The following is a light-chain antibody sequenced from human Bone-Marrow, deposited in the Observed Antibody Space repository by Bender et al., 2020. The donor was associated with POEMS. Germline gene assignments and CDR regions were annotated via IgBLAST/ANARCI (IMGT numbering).Light chain of an antibody. CDR1: SNDVGNYNL. CDR2: ENT. CDR3: CSYAGSSTL. Sequence: QSALTQPASVSGSPGQSITISCTGSSNDVGNYNLVSWYQHPPDKAPKLIIYENTERPSGVSNRFSGSKSGNTASLTISGLQTEDEADYYCCSYAGSSTLFGGGTKLTVL. J-gene: IGLJ2*01. V-gene: IGLV2-23*01.